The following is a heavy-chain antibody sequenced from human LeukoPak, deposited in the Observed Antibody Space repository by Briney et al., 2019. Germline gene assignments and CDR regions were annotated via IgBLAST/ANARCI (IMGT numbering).Heavy chain of an antibody. CDR1: GRSIICYY. Sequence: PSETLSLTCSGSGRSIICYYWSWIRQPAGKGLEWIWRIYTSGSTNYNPSLKSRVTMSVDTFKNQFSLKLSSVTATDTAVYSCARVGVGTTSGAFDIWGQGTMVTVSS. CDR2: IYTSGST. CDR3: ARVGVGTTSGAFDI. V-gene: IGHV4-4*07. D-gene: IGHD1-14*01. J-gene: IGHJ3*02.